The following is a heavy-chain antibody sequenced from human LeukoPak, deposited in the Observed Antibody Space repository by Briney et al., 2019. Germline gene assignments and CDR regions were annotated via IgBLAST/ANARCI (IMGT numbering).Heavy chain of an antibody. J-gene: IGHJ6*03. D-gene: IGHD4-17*01. V-gene: IGHV4-38-2*02. CDR1: GYSISSGHY. CDR3: ARVTTVTTNYYYYMDV. CDR2: IYHSGST. Sequence: SETLSLTCTVSGYSISSGHYWGWIRQPPGKGLEWIGSIYHSGSTYYNPSLKSRVTISVDTSKNQFSLKLSSVTAADTAVYYCARVTTVTTNYYYYMDVWGKGTTVTVSS.